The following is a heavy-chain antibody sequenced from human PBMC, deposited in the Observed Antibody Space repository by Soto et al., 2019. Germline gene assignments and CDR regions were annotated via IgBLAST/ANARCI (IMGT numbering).Heavy chain of an antibody. Sequence: GSLRLSCAASGFTFSSYGMHWVRQAPGKGLEWVAVIWYDGSNKYYADSVKGRFTISRDNSKNTLYLQMNSLRAEDTAVYYCARDDVGPFNVDYWGQGTLVTV. CDR2: IWYDGSNK. V-gene: IGHV3-33*01. D-gene: IGHD3-10*02. CDR3: ARDDVGPFNVDY. J-gene: IGHJ4*02. CDR1: GFTFSSYG.